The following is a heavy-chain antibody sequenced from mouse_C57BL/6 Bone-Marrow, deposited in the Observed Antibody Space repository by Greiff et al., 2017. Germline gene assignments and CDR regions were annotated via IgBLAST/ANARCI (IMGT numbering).Heavy chain of an antibody. CDR3: ARLITTVLASNYFDY. J-gene: IGHJ2*01. V-gene: IGHV5-9*01. CDR1: GFTFSSYT. Sequence: EVKLVESGGGLVKPGGSLKLSCAASGFTFSSYTMSWVRQTPEKRLEWVATISGGGGNTYYPDSVQCRFTISRDNAKNTLYLQMSSLRSEDTALYYCARLITTVLASNYFDYWGQGTTLTVSS. D-gene: IGHD1-1*01. CDR2: ISGGGGNT.